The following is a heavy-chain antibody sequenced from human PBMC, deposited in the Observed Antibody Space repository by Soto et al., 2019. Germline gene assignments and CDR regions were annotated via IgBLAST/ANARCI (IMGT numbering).Heavy chain of an antibody. J-gene: IGHJ4*02. Sequence: QVQLVQSGAEVKKPGSSVKVSCKASGGTFSSYAISWVRQAPGQGLEWMGGIIPIFGTANYAQKFQGRVTITADESPSTSYRELSRLRSEDTAVYYCAAFEGSENFDYWGQGPLVTVSS. CDR3: AAFEGSENFDY. V-gene: IGHV1-69*01. CDR2: IIPIFGTA. CDR1: GGTFSSYA. D-gene: IGHD3-16*01.